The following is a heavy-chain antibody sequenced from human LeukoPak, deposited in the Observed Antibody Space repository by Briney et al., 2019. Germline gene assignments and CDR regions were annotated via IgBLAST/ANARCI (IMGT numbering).Heavy chain of an antibody. J-gene: IGHJ6*02. CDR1: GYTFTSYG. V-gene: IGHV1-18*01. CDR3: ARDGCSSTSCSLSGYYGMDV. CDR2: ISAYNGNT. Sequence: ASVKVSCKASGYTFTSYGISWVRQAPGQGLEWMGWISAYNGNTNYAQKLQGRVTMTTDTSTGTAYMELRSLRFDDTAVYYCARDGCSSTSCSLSGYYGMDVWGQGTTVTVSS. D-gene: IGHD2-2*01.